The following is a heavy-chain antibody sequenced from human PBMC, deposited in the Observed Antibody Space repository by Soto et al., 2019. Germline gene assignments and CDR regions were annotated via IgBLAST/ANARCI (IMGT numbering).Heavy chain of an antibody. J-gene: IGHJ4*02. CDR1: GFTFSTYA. Sequence: EVQLLAAGGGLVQPGGSLRLSCAASGFTFSTYAMSWVRQAPGEGLRWVSGISDSGGSTYYADSVKGRFTISRDNSKNTLYLQMNSLRAEDTAVYYCAKDHWGISSHALDSWGQGILVTVSS. CDR3: AKDHWGISSHALDS. V-gene: IGHV3-23*01. D-gene: IGHD6-6*01. CDR2: ISDSGGST.